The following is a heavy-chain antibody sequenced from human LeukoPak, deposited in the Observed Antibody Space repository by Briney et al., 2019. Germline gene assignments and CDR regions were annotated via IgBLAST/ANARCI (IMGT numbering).Heavy chain of an antibody. D-gene: IGHD6-13*01. J-gene: IGHJ4*02. V-gene: IGHV3-48*02. CDR3: ARAPSTVRSWYYFDY. CDR2: IRSSSSTI. Sequence: GGSLRLSCAASGFTFSSYGMNWVRQAPGKGLEWVSYIRSSSSTIYYADSVKGRFTISRDNAKNSLELQMDSLRDEDTAVYYCARAPSTVRSWYYFDYWGQGTLVTVTS. CDR1: GFTFSSYG.